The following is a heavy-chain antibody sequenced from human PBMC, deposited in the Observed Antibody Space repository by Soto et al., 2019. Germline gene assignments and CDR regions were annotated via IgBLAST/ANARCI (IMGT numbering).Heavy chain of an antibody. Sequence: QITLRESGPTVVKPTETLTLTCSFSGFSLSTSGMNLGWIRQPPGKALEWLALIYWNDEKRYSPSLKDRLTITKDTSKNEVVLTLTNMEPVDSGTYYCAQRTWELQSAYFQYWGQGTLFKVSS. CDR3: AQRTWELQSAYFQY. CDR2: IYWNDEK. D-gene: IGHD1-26*01. J-gene: IGHJ1*01. CDR1: GFSLSTSGMN. V-gene: IGHV2-5*01.